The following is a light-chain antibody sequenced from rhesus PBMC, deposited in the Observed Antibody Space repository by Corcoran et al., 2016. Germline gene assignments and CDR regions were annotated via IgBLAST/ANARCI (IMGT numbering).Light chain of an antibody. CDR3: QQGSNTPFA. CDR1: QGISSW. J-gene: IGKJ3*01. Sequence: DFQMTQSPSSLSASVGDKVTITCRASQGISSWLAWYQQKPGKAPKLLIYAASSLQSGAPSRFSGSGSGTDYTLPISSLPPEDFATYSCQQGSNTPFAFGPGAKLNI. CDR2: AAS. V-gene: IGKV1-18*01.